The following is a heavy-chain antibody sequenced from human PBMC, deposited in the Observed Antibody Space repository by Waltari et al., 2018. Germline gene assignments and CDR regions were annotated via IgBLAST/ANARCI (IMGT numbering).Heavy chain of an antibody. J-gene: IGHJ4*02. CDR1: GYTFTGYY. Sequence: QVQLVQSGAEVKKPGASVKVSCKASGYTFTGYYMHWVRQAPGQGLEWMGRINPNSGGTNYAQKFQGRVTMTRDTSISTAYMELSRLRSDDTAVYYCARDLLSIAVAGMRKVIDYWGQGTLVTVSS. V-gene: IGHV1-2*06. CDR2: INPNSGGT. CDR3: ARDLLSIAVAGMRKVIDY. D-gene: IGHD6-19*01.